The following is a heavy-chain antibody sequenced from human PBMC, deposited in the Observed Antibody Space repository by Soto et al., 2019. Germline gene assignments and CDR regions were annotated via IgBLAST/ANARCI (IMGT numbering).Heavy chain of an antibody. CDR2: INYSGST. V-gene: IGHV4-39*02. Sequence: TLSLTCTVSGASIISSSYYWGWIRQPPGKGLEWIGSINYSGSTYYNPSLKSRVTISADTSKNQFSLKLRSVTAADTAVYYCARERLAVAGKGGWFDPWGQGIQVTVSS. CDR3: ARERLAVAGKGGWFDP. J-gene: IGHJ5*02. D-gene: IGHD6-19*01. CDR1: GASIISSSYY.